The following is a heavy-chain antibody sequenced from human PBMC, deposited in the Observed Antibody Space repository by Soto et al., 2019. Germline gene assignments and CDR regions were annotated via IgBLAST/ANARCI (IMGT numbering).Heavy chain of an antibody. CDR3: VLTYSSSWPYLLFDY. D-gene: IGHD6-13*01. J-gene: IGHJ4*02. Sequence: GASVKVSCKVSGYTLTELSMHWVRQAPGKGLEWMGGFDPEDGETIYAQKFQGRVTMTEDTSTDTAYMELSSLRSEDTAVYYCVLTYSSSWPYLLFDYWGQGTLVTVSS. CDR2: FDPEDGET. CDR1: GYTLTELS. V-gene: IGHV1-24*01.